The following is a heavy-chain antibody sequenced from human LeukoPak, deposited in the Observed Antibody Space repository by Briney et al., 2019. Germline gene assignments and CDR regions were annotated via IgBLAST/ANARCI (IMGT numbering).Heavy chain of an antibody. CDR3: ARGGRGYYDSSGSFDY. J-gene: IGHJ4*02. CDR1: GGSFSGYY. CDR2: INHSGST. D-gene: IGHD3-22*01. V-gene: IGHV4-34*01. Sequence: PSETLSLTCAVYGGSFSGYYWSWIRQPPGKGLEWIGEINHSGSTNYNPSLKSRVTISVDTSKNQFSLKLSSVTAADTAVYYCARGGRGYYDSSGSFDYWGQGTLVTVSS.